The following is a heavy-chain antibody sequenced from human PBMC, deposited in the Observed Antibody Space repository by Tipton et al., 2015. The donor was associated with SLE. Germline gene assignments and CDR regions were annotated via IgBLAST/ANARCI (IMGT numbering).Heavy chain of an antibody. D-gene: IGHD6-13*01. CDR3: ARGAYSSSWYQNWFDP. J-gene: IGHJ5*02. CDR1: GFTVSSNY. V-gene: IGHV3-66*02. CDR2: IYSGGST. Sequence: GSLRLSCAASGFTVSSNYMSWVRQAPGKGLEWVSVIYSGGSTYYADSVKGRFTISRDNSKNTLYLQMNSLRAEDTAVYYCARGAYSSSWYQNWFDPWGQGTLVTVSS.